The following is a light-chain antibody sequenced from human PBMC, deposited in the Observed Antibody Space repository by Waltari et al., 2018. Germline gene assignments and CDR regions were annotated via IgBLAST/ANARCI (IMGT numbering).Light chain of an antibody. J-gene: IGKJ4*01. V-gene: IGKV1-16*02. CDR1: PGISNY. CDR2: AAS. CDR3: QQYHTYPFT. Sequence: DIQMTQSPSSLSASVGDRVIITCRASPGISNYLAWFQQKPGKAPQSLIYAASSLESGVPSKFSGSGSGTDFTLTISSLQPEDFATYYCQQYHTYPFTFGGGTKVEIK.